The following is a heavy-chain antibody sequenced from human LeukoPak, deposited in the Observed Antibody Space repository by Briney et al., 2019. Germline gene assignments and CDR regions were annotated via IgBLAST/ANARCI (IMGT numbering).Heavy chain of an antibody. D-gene: IGHD6-13*01. V-gene: IGHV3-23*01. CDR2: ISGSGGST. Sequence: PGGSLRLSCAASGFTFSSYAMSWVRQAPGKGLEWVSAISGSGGSTYYADSVKGRFTISRDNAKNSLYLQMNSLRAEDTAVYYCARAPKRAAAGTFSYFDYWGQGTLVTVSS. CDR1: GFTFSSYA. CDR3: ARAPKRAAAGTFSYFDY. J-gene: IGHJ4*02.